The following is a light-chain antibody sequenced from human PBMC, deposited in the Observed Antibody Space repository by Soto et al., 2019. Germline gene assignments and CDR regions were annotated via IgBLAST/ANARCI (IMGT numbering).Light chain of an antibody. CDR2: GAS. Sequence: EIVLRQSPGTLSLSPGERATLSCRASQSVSSSYLAWYQQKPGQSPRLLIYGASSRATGIPDRFSGSGSGTDFTLTISRLEPEDFAVYYCQQYGSSPRFTFGGGTKVEIK. V-gene: IGKV3-20*01. CDR1: QSVSSSY. CDR3: QQYGSSPRFT. J-gene: IGKJ4*01.